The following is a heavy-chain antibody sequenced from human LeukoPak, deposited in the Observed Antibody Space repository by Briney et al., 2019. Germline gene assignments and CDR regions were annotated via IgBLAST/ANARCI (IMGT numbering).Heavy chain of an antibody. D-gene: IGHD1-26*01. V-gene: IGHV4-34*01. CDR3: ARVPVGATLMDY. CDR2: INHSGST. Sequence: SETLSLTCAVYGGSFSGHYWSWIRQPPGKGLEWIGEINHSGSTNYNPSLKSRVTISVDTSKNQFSLKLSSVTAADTAVYYCARVPVGATLMDYWGQGTLVTVSS. CDR1: GGSFSGHY. J-gene: IGHJ4*02.